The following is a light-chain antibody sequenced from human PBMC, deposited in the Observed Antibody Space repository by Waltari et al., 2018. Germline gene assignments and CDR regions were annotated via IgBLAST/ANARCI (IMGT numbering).Light chain of an antibody. CDR2: AAS. Sequence: VQMAHSPSSLSASVGDRLPLTCRASQSISSYLNWYQQKPGKAPKLLIYAASSLESGVPSRFSGSGSGTDFTLTISSLQPEDFATYYCQQSYSTPRTFGQGTKVEIK. CDR3: QQSYSTPRT. V-gene: IGKV1-39*01. J-gene: IGKJ1*01. CDR1: QSISSY.